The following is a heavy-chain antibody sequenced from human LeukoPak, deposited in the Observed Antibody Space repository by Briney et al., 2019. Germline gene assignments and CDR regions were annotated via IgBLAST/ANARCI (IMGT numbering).Heavy chain of an antibody. CDR1: GFTVSSNY. V-gene: IGHV3-53*05. Sequence: GGSLRLSCAASGFTVSSNYMSWVRQAPGKGLEWVSVIYSGGSTYYADSVKGRFTISRDNAKNSLYLQMNSLRAEDMALYYCAKIMNPYYDFWSGGSFDYWGQGTLVTVSS. CDR2: IYSGGST. J-gene: IGHJ4*02. CDR3: AKIMNPYYDFWSGGSFDY. D-gene: IGHD3-3*01.